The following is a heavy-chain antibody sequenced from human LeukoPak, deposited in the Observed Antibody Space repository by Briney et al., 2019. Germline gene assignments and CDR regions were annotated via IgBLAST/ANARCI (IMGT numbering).Heavy chain of an antibody. CDR2: ISSSSSYI. CDR1: GFTFSSYA. Sequence: GGSLRLSCAASGFTFSSYAMSWVRQAPGKGLEWVSSISSSSSYIYYADSVKGRFTISRDNAKNSLYLQMNSLRAEDTAVYYCASGIGARSDFVDYWGQGTLVTVSS. D-gene: IGHD3-16*01. J-gene: IGHJ4*02. CDR3: ASGIGARSDFVDY. V-gene: IGHV3-21*01.